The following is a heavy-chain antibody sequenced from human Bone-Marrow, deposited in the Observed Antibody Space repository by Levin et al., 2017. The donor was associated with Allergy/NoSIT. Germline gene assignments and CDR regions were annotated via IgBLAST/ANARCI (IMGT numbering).Heavy chain of an antibody. CDR3: ARARVITAAGTRYDGMDV. Sequence: GGSLRLSCAASGFSFSNYWMSWVRQAPGKGLEWVANIKQDGSEKHYVDSVKGRFTISRDNAKNSVDLQMNSLRAEDTAVYYCARARVITAAGTRYDGMDVWGLGTTVTVSS. CDR2: IKQDGSEK. V-gene: IGHV3-7*01. D-gene: IGHD6-13*01. J-gene: IGHJ6*02. CDR1: GFSFSNYW.